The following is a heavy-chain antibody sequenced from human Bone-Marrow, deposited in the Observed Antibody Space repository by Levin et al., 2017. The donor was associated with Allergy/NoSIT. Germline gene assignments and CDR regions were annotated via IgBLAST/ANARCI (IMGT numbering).Heavy chain of an antibody. Sequence: LSLTCAASGFTFSDHYMSWIRQAPGKGLEWVSYISISGTNIYYADSVKGRFTISRDNAKNSLYLQMNSLRAEDTAVYYCARGTSSGWYFAFDIWGQGTMVTVSS. J-gene: IGHJ3*02. V-gene: IGHV3-11*01. CDR2: ISISGTNI. CDR3: ARGTSSGWYFAFDI. CDR1: GFTFSDHY. D-gene: IGHD6-19*01.